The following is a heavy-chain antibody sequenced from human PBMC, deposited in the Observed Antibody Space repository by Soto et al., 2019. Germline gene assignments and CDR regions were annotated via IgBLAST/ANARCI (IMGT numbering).Heavy chain of an antibody. CDR1: GFTLTNNG. CDR2: ISYDGSNK. CDR3: AKEMATIFYYYYYGMDV. V-gene: IGHV3-30*18. Sequence: GGSLSLSCVASGFTLTNNGMHWVRQAPGKGLEWVAVISYDGSNKYYADSVKGRFTISRDNSKNTLYLQMNSLRAEDTAVYYCAKEMATIFYYYYYGMDVWGQGTTVTVSS. D-gene: IGHD5-12*01. J-gene: IGHJ6*02.